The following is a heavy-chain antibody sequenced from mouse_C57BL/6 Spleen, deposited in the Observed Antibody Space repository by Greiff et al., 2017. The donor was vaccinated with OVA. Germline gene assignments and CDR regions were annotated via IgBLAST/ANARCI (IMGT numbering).Heavy chain of an antibody. CDR2: IDPANGNT. Sequence: EVKLVESVAELVRPGASVKLSCTASGFNIKNTYMHWVKQRPEQGLEWIGRIDPANGNTKYAPKFQGKATITADTSSNTAYLQLSSLTSEDTAIYYCANYYGSSYDYAMDYWGQGTSVTVSS. CDR1: GFNIKNTY. D-gene: IGHD1-1*01. J-gene: IGHJ4*01. CDR3: ANYYGSSYDYAMDY. V-gene: IGHV14-3*01.